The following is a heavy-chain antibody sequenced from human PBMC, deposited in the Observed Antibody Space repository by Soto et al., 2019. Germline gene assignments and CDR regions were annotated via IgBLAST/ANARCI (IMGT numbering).Heavy chain of an antibody. J-gene: IGHJ6*02. D-gene: IGHD6-6*01. CDR3: ARDSVAARQKHYCHYGIGV. CDR1: GGTFSSYA. Sequence: SVKVSCKASGGTFSSYAISWVRQAPGQGLEWMGGIIPIFGTSNYAQKFQGRVTITADESTSTAYMELSSLRSEDTAVYYCARDSVAARQKHYCHYGIGVWDQLTRLTVSS. V-gene: IGHV1-69*13. CDR2: IIPIFGTS.